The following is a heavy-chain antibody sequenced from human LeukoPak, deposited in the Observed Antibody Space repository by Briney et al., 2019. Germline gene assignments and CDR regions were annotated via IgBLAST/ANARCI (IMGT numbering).Heavy chain of an antibody. J-gene: IGHJ4*02. CDR1: GFTFSSYE. Sequence: GGSLRLSCAASGFTFSSYEMNWVRQAPGKGLEWVSYISSSGSTIYYADSVKGRFTISRDNAKNSLYLQMNSLRAEDTAVYYCARGDDSSGYLHNYFDYWGQGTLVTVSS. CDR2: ISSSGSTI. V-gene: IGHV3-48*03. D-gene: IGHD3-22*01. CDR3: ARGDDSSGYLHNYFDY.